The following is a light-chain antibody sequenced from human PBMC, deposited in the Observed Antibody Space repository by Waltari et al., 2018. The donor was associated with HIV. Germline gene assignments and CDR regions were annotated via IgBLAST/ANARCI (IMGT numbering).Light chain of an antibody. CDR2: KAS. CDR3: QHYSSSPYT. J-gene: IGKJ2*01. Sequence: MTQSPATLSVSQGERATLSCRASQSVSRNLAWYQHKPGTAPKLLIYKASVLEGGVPSRFSGSGSGTEFTLNITNLQPDDFATYYCQHYSSSPYTFGQGTNLEIK. CDR1: QSVSRN. V-gene: IGKV1-5*03.